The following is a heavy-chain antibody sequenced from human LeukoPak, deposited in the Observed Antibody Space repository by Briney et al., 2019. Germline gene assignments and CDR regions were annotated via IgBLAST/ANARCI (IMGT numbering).Heavy chain of an antibody. D-gene: IGHD5-24*01. CDR1: GFTFSSYA. CDR3: ARDDMATAPYYYYGMDV. J-gene: IGHJ6*02. CDR2: ISGSGGST. V-gene: IGHV3-23*01. Sequence: GGSLRLSCAASGFTFSSYAMSWVRQAPGKGLEWVSAISGSGGSTYYADSVKGRFTISRDNAKNSLYLQMNSLRAEDTAVYYCARDDMATAPYYYYGMDVWGQGTTVTVSS.